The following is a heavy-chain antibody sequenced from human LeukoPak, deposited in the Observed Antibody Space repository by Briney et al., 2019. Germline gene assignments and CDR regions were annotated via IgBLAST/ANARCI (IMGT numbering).Heavy chain of an antibody. CDR2: ISYDGSNK. J-gene: IGHJ4*02. CDR1: GFTFSNYD. D-gene: IGHD1-7*01. CDR3: AKDREGTTFDN. V-gene: IGHV3-30*18. Sequence: GGSLRLSCAASGFTFSNYDMHWVRQAPGKGLEWVAVISYDGSNKYYADSVKGRFTISRDNSKNTVYLQMNSMRAEDTAVYYCAKDREGTTFDNWGQGTLVTVSS.